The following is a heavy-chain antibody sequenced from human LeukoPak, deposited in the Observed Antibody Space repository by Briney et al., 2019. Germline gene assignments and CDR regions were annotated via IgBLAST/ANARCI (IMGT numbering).Heavy chain of an antibody. CDR1: GFTVINNY. CDR2: FYNAVST. V-gene: IGHV3-66*04. Sequence: GGSLRLSCAASGFTVINNYINWVRQAPGKGLEWVSVFYNAVSTYYADSVKGRFFISRDNSKNTLYLQMNSLRAEDTARYYCAKQKGYCSGGSCYYSDYWGQGTLVTVSS. J-gene: IGHJ4*02. D-gene: IGHD2-15*01. CDR3: AKQKGYCSGGSCYYSDY.